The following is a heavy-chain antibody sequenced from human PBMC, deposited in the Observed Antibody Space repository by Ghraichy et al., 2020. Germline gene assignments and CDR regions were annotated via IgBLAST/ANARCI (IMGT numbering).Heavy chain of an antibody. J-gene: IGHJ6*03. CDR3: ARGGGYCSNANCLPPLSYSYYYMDV. CDR2: ISSTTTYI. D-gene: IGHD2-2*01. V-gene: IGHV3-21*06. Sequence: LSLTCAASGFTFSKYGVNWVRQAPGKGLEWVSSISSTTTYIYYADSVKGRFTISRDNAKNSLYLQMNSLRAEDTAVYYCARGGGYCSNANCLPPLSYSYYYMDVWGKGTTVTVSS. CDR1: GFTFSKYG.